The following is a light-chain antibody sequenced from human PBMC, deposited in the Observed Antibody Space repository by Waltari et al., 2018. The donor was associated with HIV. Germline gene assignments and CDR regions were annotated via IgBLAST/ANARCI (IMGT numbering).Light chain of an antibody. J-gene: IGKJ3*01. CDR2: AAS. Sequence: DIQMTQSPSSLSASVGDIVTITCRAGQAITNNLNWYQQKVGRAPQLLIYAASNLQTGVPSRFRGSASGTDFTLTISSLQPEDFATYYCQQSYTTPLTFGPGTKVDV. CDR3: QQSYTTPLT. CDR1: QAITNN. V-gene: IGKV1-39*01.